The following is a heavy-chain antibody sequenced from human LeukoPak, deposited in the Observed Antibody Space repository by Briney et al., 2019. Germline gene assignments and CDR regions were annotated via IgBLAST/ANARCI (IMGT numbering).Heavy chain of an antibody. CDR2: IWPDGSDK. Sequence: AGGSLRLSCAASGFTFSDYWMAWVRQAPGKGLEWVANIWPDGSDKYHVDSVRGRFIISRDNAQNSLNLQMNSLRAEDSGVYYCGRWGVNAGLDRWGQGTLVIVSS. J-gene: IGHJ5*02. D-gene: IGHD3-10*01. CDR3: GRWGVNAGLDR. CDR1: GFTFSDYW. V-gene: IGHV3-7*01.